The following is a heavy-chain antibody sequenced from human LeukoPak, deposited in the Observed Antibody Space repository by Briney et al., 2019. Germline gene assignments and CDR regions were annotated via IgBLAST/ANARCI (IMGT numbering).Heavy chain of an antibody. D-gene: IGHD4-17*01. V-gene: IGHV3-23*01. J-gene: IGHJ4*02. CDR1: GFTFSNYA. CDR3: AKRQYGDGIYYFDY. Sequence: GGSLRLSCAASGFTFSNYAMSWVRQAPGKGLEWVSAVSGSGGDTDYADSVRGRFTISRDNSKNTLYLQMISLRAEDTAVYYCAKRQYGDGIYYFDYWGQGTLVTVSS. CDR2: VSGSGGDT.